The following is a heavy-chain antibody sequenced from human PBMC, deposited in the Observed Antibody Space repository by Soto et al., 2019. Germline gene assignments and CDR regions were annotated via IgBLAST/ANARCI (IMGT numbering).Heavy chain of an antibody. Sequence: QVQLVQSGAEVKKPGSSVKVSCKASGGTFSSYAISWVRQAPEQGLEWMGGIIPIIGTANYAQKFQGRVTITADESTSTAYMELSRLRSEDTAVYYCARSGGLVTYGYNWFDPWGQGTLVTVSS. V-gene: IGHV1-69*12. CDR1: GGTFSSYA. J-gene: IGHJ5*02. CDR2: IIPIIGTA. CDR3: ARSGGLVTYGYNWFDP. D-gene: IGHD5-18*01.